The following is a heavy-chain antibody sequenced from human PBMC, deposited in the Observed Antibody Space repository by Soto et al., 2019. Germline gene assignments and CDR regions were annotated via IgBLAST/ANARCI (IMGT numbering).Heavy chain of an antibody. CDR1: GGSISSHY. CDR3: ASGIAARPGYYYYGMDV. CDR2: IYTSGST. J-gene: IGHJ6*02. Sequence: QVQLQESGPGLVKPSETLSLTCTVSGGSISSHYWSWIRQPAGKGLEWIGRIYTSGSTNYNPSLKSRVTMSVDTSKNQFSLKLSSVTAADTAVYYCASGIAARPGYYYYGMDVWGQGTTVTVSS. D-gene: IGHD6-6*01. V-gene: IGHV4-4*07.